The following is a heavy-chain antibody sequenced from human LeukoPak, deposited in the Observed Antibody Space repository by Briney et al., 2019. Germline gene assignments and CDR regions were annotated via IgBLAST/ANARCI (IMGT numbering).Heavy chain of an antibody. CDR3: ARGRDGYNLVDAFDI. J-gene: IGHJ3*02. CDR1: GLNFSTYT. D-gene: IGHD5-24*01. V-gene: IGHV3-21*01. CDR2: ISSSSSYI. Sequence: PGGSLRLSCAASGLNFSTYTMNWVRQAPGKGLEWVSSISSSSSYIYYADSVKGRFTISRDNAKNSLYLQMNSLRAEDTAVYYCARGRDGYNLVDAFDIWGQGIMVTVSS.